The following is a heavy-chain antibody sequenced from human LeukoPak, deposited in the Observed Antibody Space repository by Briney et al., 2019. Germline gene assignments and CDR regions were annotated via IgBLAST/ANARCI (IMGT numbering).Heavy chain of an antibody. V-gene: IGHV1-2*02. J-gene: IGHJ5*02. D-gene: IGHD2-2*01. CDR2: INPKSGGT. Sequence: GASVKVSCKASGYTFTGYYMHWVRQAPGQGLERMGWINPKSGGTNYAQKFQGRVTIPRDTSIHTAHMDLSRLRSDHTAVYYCEREEYGFDLWGQGTVVTVSS. CDR1: GYTFTGYY. CDR3: EREEYGFDL.